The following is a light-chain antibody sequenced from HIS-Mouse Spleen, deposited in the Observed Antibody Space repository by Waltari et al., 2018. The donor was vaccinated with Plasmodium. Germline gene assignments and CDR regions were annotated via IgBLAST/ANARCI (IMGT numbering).Light chain of an antibody. CDR2: AAS. CDR3: QQYYSYPFT. J-gene: IGKJ3*01. CDR1: QGISSY. V-gene: IGKV1-8*01. Sequence: AIRMTQSPSSLSASTGDRVTLTCRASQGISSYLAWYQQKPGKAPKLLLYAASTLQSGVPSRFSGSGSGTDFTLTISCLQSEDFATYYCQQYYSYPFTFGPGTKVDIK.